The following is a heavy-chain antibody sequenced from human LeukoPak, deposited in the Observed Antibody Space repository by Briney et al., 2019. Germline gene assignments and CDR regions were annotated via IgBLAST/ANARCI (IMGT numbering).Heavy chain of an antibody. CDR1: GFTFSSYA. D-gene: IGHD4-17*01. Sequence: PGGSLRLSCAASGFTFSSYAMHWVRQAPGKGLEWVAVISYDGSNKYYADSVKGRFTISRDNSKNILYMQINSLRPEDTAVYYCARGFPYDDPTEGYYYLMDVWGQGTTVTVSS. CDR3: ARGFPYDDPTEGYYYLMDV. J-gene: IGHJ6*02. CDR2: ISYDGSNK. V-gene: IGHV3-30-3*01.